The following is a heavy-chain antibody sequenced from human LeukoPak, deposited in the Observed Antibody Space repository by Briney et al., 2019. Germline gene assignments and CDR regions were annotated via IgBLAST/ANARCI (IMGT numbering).Heavy chain of an antibody. J-gene: IGHJ3*02. D-gene: IGHD3-22*01. Sequence: SETLSLTCTVSGGSISSYYWSWIRQPPGKGLEWIGYIYYSGSTNYNPSLKSRVTISVDTSKNQFSLKLSSVTAADTAVYYCASTYDSSGFDAFDIWGQGTMVTVSS. CDR2: IYYSGST. CDR1: GGSISSYY. CDR3: ASTYDSSGFDAFDI. V-gene: IGHV4-59*08.